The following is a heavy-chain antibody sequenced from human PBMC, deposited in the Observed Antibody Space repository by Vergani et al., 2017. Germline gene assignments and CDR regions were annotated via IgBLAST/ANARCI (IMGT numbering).Heavy chain of an antibody. D-gene: IGHD2-8*01. CDR2: ISPDGSTT. Sequence: EVQLVESGGGLVQPGGSLRLSCAASGFTFSSYWMHWVRQAPGRGPVWVSRISPDGSTTSYADSVKGRFTISRDNAKNTLYLQMTSLRAEDTAMYYCARQSRDVFCTNGVCPLGYWDQGALVTVSS. CDR3: ARQSRDVFCTNGVCPLGY. V-gene: IGHV3-74*01. J-gene: IGHJ4*02. CDR1: GFTFSSYW.